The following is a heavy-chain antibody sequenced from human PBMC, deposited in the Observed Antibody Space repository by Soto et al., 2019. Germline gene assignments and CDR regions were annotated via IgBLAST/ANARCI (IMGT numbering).Heavy chain of an antibody. V-gene: IGHV4-34*01. J-gene: IGHJ4*02. CDR2: INHSGST. CDR3: ARVGAAAGTRVFDY. CDR1: GGSFSGYY. Sequence: SETLSLTCAVYGGSFSGYYWNWIRQPPGKGLEWIGEINHSGSTNYNPSLKSRVTISVDTSKNQFSLRLSSVTAADTAVYYCARVGAAAGTRVFDYWGQGTLVTVSS. D-gene: IGHD6-13*01.